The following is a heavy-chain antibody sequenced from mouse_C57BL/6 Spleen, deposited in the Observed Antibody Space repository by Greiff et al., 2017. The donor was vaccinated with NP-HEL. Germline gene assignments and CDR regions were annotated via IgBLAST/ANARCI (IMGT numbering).Heavy chain of an antibody. Sequence: QVQLQQSGPELVKPGASVKISCKASGYSFTSYYIHWVKQRPGQGLEWIGWIYPGGGNTKYNEKFKGKATLTADTSSSTAYMQLSSLTSEDSAVYYCARIDGYHAGAMDYWGQGTSVTVSS. J-gene: IGHJ4*01. V-gene: IGHV1-66*01. CDR1: GYSFTSYY. CDR2: IYPGGGNT. CDR3: ARIDGYHAGAMDY. D-gene: IGHD2-3*01.